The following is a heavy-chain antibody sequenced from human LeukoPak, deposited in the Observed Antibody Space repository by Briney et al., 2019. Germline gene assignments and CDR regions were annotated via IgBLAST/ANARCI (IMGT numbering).Heavy chain of an antibody. CDR1: GFSLSTSGVG. CDR2: IYWDDDK. J-gene: IGHJ4*02. Sequence: GSGPTLVNPTQTLTLTCTFSGFSLSTSGVGVGWIRQPPGKALEWLALIYWDDDKRYGPSLKSRLTIPKDTSKNQVVLTTTNMDPVDTATYYCAHRRALWFGELLSPPPWEYFDYWGQGTLVTVSS. V-gene: IGHV2-5*05. D-gene: IGHD3-10*01. CDR3: AHRRALWFGELLSPPPWEYFDY.